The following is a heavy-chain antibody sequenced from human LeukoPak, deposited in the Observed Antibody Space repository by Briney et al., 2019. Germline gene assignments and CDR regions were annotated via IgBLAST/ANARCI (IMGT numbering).Heavy chain of an antibody. CDR3: ARVKRRWLQSHYFDY. CDR1: GGTFSSYA. J-gene: IGHJ4*02. V-gene: IGHV1-69*13. D-gene: IGHD5-24*01. Sequence: ASVKVSCKASGGTFSSYAISWVRQAPGQGLEWMGGIIPIFGTANYAQKFQGRATITADESTSTAYMELSSLRSEDRAVYYCARVKRRWLQSHYFDYWGQGTLVTVSS. CDR2: IIPIFGTA.